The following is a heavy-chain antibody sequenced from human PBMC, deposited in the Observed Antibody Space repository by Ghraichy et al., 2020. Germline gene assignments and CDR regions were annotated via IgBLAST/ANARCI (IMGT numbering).Heavy chain of an antibody. CDR1: GGSISSYY. Sequence: SETLSLTCTVSGGSISSYYWSWIRQPPGKGLEWIGYIYYSGSTNYNPSLKSRVTISVDTSKNQFSLKLSSVTAADTAVYYCAREGLKDSSGYYYVRWTSGFDYWGQGTLVTVSS. J-gene: IGHJ4*02. D-gene: IGHD3-22*01. CDR2: IYYSGST. V-gene: IGHV4-59*01. CDR3: AREGLKDSSGYYYVRWTSGFDY.